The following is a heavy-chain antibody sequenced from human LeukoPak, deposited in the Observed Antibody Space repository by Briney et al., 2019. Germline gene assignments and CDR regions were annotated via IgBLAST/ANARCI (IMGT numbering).Heavy chain of an antibody. CDR1: GFTVSSNY. D-gene: IGHD2-15*01. V-gene: IGHV3-33*08. J-gene: IGHJ4*02. Sequence: GGSLRLSCAASGFTVSSNYMNWVRQAPGKGLEWVAVIWYDGSNKYYADSVKGRFTISRDNSKNTLYLQMNSLRAEDTAVYYCASGNYAGYWGQGTLVTVSS. CDR3: ASGNYAGY. CDR2: IWYDGSNK.